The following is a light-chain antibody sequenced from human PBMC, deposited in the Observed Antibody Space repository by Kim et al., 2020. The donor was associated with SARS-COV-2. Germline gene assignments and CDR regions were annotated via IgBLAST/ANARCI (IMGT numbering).Light chain of an antibody. J-gene: IGLJ3*02. Sequence: TVVTQEPSFSVSPGGTVTLTCGLNSGSVSTSYYPSWYQQTPGQAPRTLIYTTNSRSSGVPDRFSGSILGNKAALTITGAQADDESDYYCVLYMGSGIWVFGGGTQLTVL. V-gene: IGLV8-61*01. CDR1: SGSVSTSYY. CDR2: TTN. CDR3: VLYMGSGIWV.